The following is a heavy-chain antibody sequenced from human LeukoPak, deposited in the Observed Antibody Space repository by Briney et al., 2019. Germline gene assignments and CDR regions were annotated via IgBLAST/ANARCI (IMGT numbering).Heavy chain of an antibody. CDR1: GFTFSSYS. J-gene: IGHJ4*02. V-gene: IGHV3-21*04. CDR2: ISSSSSYI. Sequence: GGSLRLSCAASGFTFSSYSMNWVRQAPGKGLEWVSSISSSSSYIYYADSVKGRFTISRDNAKNSLYLQMNSLRAEDTAIYYCAKSTTSVTPFDYWGQGTLVTVSS. CDR3: AKSTTSVTPFDY. D-gene: IGHD4-11*01.